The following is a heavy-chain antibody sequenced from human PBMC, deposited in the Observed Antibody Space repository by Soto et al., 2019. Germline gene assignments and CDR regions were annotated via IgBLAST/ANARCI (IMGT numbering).Heavy chain of an antibody. CDR3: ARAPRRASGWFDP. J-gene: IGHJ5*02. D-gene: IGHD3-10*01. Sequence: QVQLVQSGAEVRKPGSSVKVSCKASGGTFTSHAITWVRQAPGEGLEWMGGIIPIFGTAIYAHKFQGRVTISADESTTTACMEMSSLRSDDTAVYYCARAPRRASGWFDPWGQGTLVIVSS. CDR2: IIPIFGTA. V-gene: IGHV1-69*12. CDR1: GGTFTSHA.